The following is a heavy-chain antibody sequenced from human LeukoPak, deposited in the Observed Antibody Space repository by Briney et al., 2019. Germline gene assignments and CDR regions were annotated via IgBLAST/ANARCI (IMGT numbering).Heavy chain of an antibody. Sequence: PSETLSLTCAVYGGSFSGYYWSWIRQPPGKGLEWIGEINHSGSTNYNPSLKSRVTISVDTSKNQFSLKLSSVTAADTAVYYCARDDPWYFDLWGRGTLATVSS. J-gene: IGHJ2*01. V-gene: IGHV4-34*01. CDR1: GGSFSGYY. CDR3: ARDDPWYFDL. CDR2: INHSGST.